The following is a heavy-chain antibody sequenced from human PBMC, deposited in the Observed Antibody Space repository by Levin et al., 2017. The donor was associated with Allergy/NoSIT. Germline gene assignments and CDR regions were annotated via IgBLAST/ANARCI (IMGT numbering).Heavy chain of an antibody. CDR1: GGSIISTNYY. D-gene: IGHD3-3*01. V-gene: IGHV4-39*02. CDR3: ARSSSLEYFDP. Sequence: RAGGSLRLSCTVSGGSIISTNYYWGWIRQPPGTGLEWIGSIYYTGSSHYNPSLKSRVTISVDTSKDHFSLNLTSVTAADTAVYFCARSSSLEYFDPWGQGTLVTVSS. CDR2: IYYTGSS. J-gene: IGHJ5*02.